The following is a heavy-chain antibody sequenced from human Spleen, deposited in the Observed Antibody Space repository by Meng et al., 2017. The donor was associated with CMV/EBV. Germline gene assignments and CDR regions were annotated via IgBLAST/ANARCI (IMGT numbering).Heavy chain of an antibody. J-gene: IGHJ4*02. V-gene: IGHV3-53*01. Sequence: RSCAASGFTVSSKYMSWVRQPPGKGLEWVSVIYSNNSTYYADSVKGRFAISRDNSKNTLYFQMNSLRAEDTAVYYCARVVGLHFDYWGQGTLVTVSS. CDR2: IYSNNST. D-gene: IGHD2-15*01. CDR3: ARVVGLHFDY. CDR1: GFTVSSKY.